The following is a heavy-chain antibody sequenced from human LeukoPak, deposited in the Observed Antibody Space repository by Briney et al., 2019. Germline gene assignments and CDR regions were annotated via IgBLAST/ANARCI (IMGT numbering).Heavy chain of an antibody. CDR2: IWYDGTNK. D-gene: IGHD6-19*01. V-gene: IGHV3-33*01. CDR3: ARSAIAVAGKDYGMDV. Sequence: GGSLRLSCAPSGFTFSRYGMHWVRRAPGKGLEWVAVIWYDGTNKYYADSVKGRFTISRDNSKNTLYLQMNSLRVEDTAVYYCARSAIAVAGKDYGMDVWGQGTTVTVSS. J-gene: IGHJ6*02. CDR1: GFTFSRYG.